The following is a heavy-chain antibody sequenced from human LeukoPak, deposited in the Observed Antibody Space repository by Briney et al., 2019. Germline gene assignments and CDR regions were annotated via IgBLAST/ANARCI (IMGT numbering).Heavy chain of an antibody. V-gene: IGHV3-11*01. Sequence: PGGSLRLSCAASGFTFSDYYMSWIRQAPGKGLEWVSYISSSGSTIYYADSVKGRFTISRDNAKNSLYLQMNSLRVEDTAVYYCAKDLYRYYYMDVWGKGTTVTVSS. CDR1: GFTFSDYY. J-gene: IGHJ6*03. CDR3: AKDLYRYYYMDV. CDR2: ISSSGSTI. D-gene: IGHD2-8*01.